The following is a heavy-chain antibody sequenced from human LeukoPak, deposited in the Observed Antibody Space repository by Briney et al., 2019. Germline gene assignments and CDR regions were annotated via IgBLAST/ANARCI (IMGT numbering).Heavy chain of an antibody. J-gene: IGHJ4*02. CDR3: ASGVGIMITFGGVIV. D-gene: IGHD3-16*02. CDR1: GFTFSSYS. V-gene: IGHV3-66*01. CDR2: IYSGGST. Sequence: TGGSLRLSCAASGFTFSSYSMNWVRQAPGKGLEWVSVIYSGGSTYYADSVKGRFTISRDNSKNTLYLQMNSLRAEDTAVYYCASGVGIMITFGGVIVWGQGTLVTVSS.